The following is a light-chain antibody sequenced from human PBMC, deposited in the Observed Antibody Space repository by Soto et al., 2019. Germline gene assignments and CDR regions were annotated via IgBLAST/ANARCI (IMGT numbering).Light chain of an antibody. J-gene: IGKJ5*01. Sequence: EILVTQSPATLSVSPGERATLSCRASQSIRSYLAWYRQKLGQAPRLLIYDASNRATGVPARFSGSGAGTEFTLTISSLEPEDFSVDYCPQRSNWPLTFGQGTRLEIK. CDR1: QSIRSY. CDR3: PQRSNWPLT. V-gene: IGKV3-11*01. CDR2: DAS.